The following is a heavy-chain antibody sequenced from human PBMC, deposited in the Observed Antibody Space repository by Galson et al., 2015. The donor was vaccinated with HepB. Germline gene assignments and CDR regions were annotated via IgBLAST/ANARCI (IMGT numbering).Heavy chain of an antibody. J-gene: IGHJ5*02. CDR3: ARTPKRYSSGWGGNWFDP. V-gene: IGHV5-51*01. D-gene: IGHD6-19*01. CDR2: IYPSDSDT. Sequence: QSGAEVKKPGESLKISCKGSGYSFTSYWIGWVRQMPGKGLEWMGIIYPSDSDTRYSPSFQGQVTISADRSISTAYLQWSSLKASDTAMYYCARTPKRYSSGWGGNWFDPWGQGTLVTVSS. CDR1: GYSFTSYW.